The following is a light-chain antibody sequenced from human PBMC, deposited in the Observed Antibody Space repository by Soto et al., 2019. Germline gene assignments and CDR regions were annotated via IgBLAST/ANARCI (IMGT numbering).Light chain of an antibody. CDR1: TGAVTSGHY. V-gene: IGLV7-46*01. J-gene: IGLJ3*02. CDR3: LLTYSGARV. Sequence: QAVVTQESSLTVSPGGTVTLTCGSTTGAVTSGHYTYWLQQKPGQAPRTLLFDTNNRQSWTPARFSGSLLGGKAALTLSGAQPEDEADYYCLLTYSGARVFGGGTQLTVL. CDR2: DTN.